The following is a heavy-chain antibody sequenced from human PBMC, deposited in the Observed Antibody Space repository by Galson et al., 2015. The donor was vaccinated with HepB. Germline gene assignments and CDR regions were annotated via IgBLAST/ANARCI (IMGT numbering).Heavy chain of an antibody. CDR1: GFSLTTPGMC. J-gene: IGHJ4*02. Sequence: PALVKPTQTLTLTCTLSGFSLTTPGMCVGWIRQSPGKALEWLALIDWDDDKYYSLSLKTRLTISRDTSKNQVVLTMTNMDPVDTATYYCSRTGVTTVGYYFDYWGQGTLVTVSS. D-gene: IGHD1-1*01. CDR2: IDWDDDK. CDR3: SRTGVTTVGYYFDY. V-gene: IGHV2-70*01.